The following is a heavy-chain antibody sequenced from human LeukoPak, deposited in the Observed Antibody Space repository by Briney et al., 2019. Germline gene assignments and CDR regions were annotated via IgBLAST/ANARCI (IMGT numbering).Heavy chain of an antibody. J-gene: IGHJ4*02. V-gene: IGHV5-51*01. CDR1: GYSFTTYW. Sequence: GESLKISCKSSGYSFTTYWIAWVRQMPGKGLEWMGFVYPGDSDTRYSPSFQGQVTISADKSINTAYLQWSSLKASDTAMYYCARQSAGRDGYKDYWGQGTLVTVAS. CDR2: VYPGDSDT. CDR3: ARQSAGRDGYKDY. D-gene: IGHD5-24*01.